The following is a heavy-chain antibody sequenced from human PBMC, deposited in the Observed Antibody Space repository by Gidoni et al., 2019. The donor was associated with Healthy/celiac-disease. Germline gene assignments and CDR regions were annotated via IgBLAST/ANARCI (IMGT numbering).Heavy chain of an antibody. J-gene: IGHJ5*02. D-gene: IGHD3-10*01. V-gene: IGHV3-33*01. CDR2: IWYDGSNK. CDR1: GFTFSSYG. CDR3: ARDWGGYYYGSGSRNWFDP. Sequence: QVQLVESGGGVVQPGRSLRLSCAASGFTFSSYGMHWVRQAPGKGLGWVAVIWYDGSNKYYADSVKGRFTISRDNSKNTLYLQMNSLRAEDTAVYYCARDWGGYYYGSGSRNWFDPWGQGTLVTVSS.